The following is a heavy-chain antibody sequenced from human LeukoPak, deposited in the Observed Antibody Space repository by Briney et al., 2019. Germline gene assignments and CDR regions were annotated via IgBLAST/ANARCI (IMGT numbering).Heavy chain of an antibody. CDR2: LSGSGGNT. CDR3: ASTPSTSYAS. CDR1: GFTFSNFA. J-gene: IGHJ4*02. D-gene: IGHD2-2*01. V-gene: IGHV3-23*01. Sequence: GGSLRLSCAASGFTFSNFAMSWVRQAPGKGLEWVSGLSGSGGNTYYADSVKGRFTISRDNAKNSLYLQMNSLRAEDTAVYYCASTPSTSYASWGQGTLVTVSS.